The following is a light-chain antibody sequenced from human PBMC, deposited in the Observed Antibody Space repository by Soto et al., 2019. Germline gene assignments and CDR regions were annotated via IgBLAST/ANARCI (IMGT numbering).Light chain of an antibody. V-gene: IGKV3-15*01. CDR3: QQYNKWPHT. CDR1: QSVSSN. Sequence: EIVMTQSPATLSVSPGERATLSCRASQSVSSNLAWYQQKPGQAPRLLIYGASTRATGIPARFSGSGSGTEFTLTISSLQSEDLAVYYCQQYNKWPHTFGQGTKLEIK. CDR2: GAS. J-gene: IGKJ2*01.